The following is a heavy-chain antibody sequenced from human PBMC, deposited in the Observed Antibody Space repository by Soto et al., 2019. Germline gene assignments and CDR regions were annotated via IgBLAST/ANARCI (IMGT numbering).Heavy chain of an antibody. CDR1: GYTFTSYG. D-gene: IGHD1-26*01. CDR2: ISAYNGNT. J-gene: IGHJ6*02. Sequence: ASVKVSCKASGYTFTSYGISWVRQAPGQGLEWMGWISAYNGNTNYAQKLQGRVTMTTDKSTSTAYMELRSLRSDDTAVYYCAGAARTAWGGATGYGMDVWGQGTTVTVSS. V-gene: IGHV1-18*01. CDR3: AGAARTAWGGATGYGMDV.